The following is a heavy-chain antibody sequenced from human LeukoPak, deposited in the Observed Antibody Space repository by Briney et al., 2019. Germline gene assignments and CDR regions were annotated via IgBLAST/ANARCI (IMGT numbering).Heavy chain of an antibody. CDR3: ARQFSGWSHFDY. Sequence: SETLSPTCTVSGGSISSYYWSWIRQPAGKGLEWIGRIYTSGSTNYNPSLKSRVTMSVDTSKNQFSLKLSSVTAADTAVYYCARQFSGWSHFDYWGQRTLVTVSS. CDR2: IYTSGST. CDR1: GGSISSYY. J-gene: IGHJ4*02. V-gene: IGHV4-4*07. D-gene: IGHD6-19*01.